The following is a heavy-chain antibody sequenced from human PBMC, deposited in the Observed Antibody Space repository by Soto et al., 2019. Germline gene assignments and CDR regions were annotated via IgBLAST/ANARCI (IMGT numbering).Heavy chain of an antibody. CDR1: GYSFTSYW. D-gene: IGHD3-22*01. CDR2: IYPGDSDT. Sequence: PGESLKISCKGSGYSFTSYWIGWVRQMPGKGLEWMGIIYPGDSDTRYSPSFQGQVTISADKSISTAYLQWSSLKASDTAMYYCARHVGHYYDSSGYYAYWGQGTLVTVSS. CDR3: ARHVGHYYDSSGYYAY. J-gene: IGHJ4*02. V-gene: IGHV5-51*01.